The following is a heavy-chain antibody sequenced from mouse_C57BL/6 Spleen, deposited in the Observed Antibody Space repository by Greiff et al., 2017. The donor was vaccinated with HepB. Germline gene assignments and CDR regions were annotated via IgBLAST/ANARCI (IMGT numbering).Heavy chain of an antibody. D-gene: IGHD1-1*01. Sequence: EVQVVESGGGLVKPGGSLKLSCAASGFTFSDYGMHWVRQAPEKGLEWVAYISSGSSTIYYADTVKGRFTISRDNAKNPLFLQMTSLRSEDTAMYYCARGVYYYGRSYGYFDVWGTGTTVTVSS. J-gene: IGHJ1*03. CDR3: ARGVYYYGRSYGYFDV. CDR1: GFTFSDYG. V-gene: IGHV5-17*01. CDR2: ISSGSSTI.